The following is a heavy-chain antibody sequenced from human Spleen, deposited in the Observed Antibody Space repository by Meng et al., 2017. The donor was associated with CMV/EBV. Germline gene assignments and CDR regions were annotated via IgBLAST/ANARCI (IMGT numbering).Heavy chain of an antibody. CDR2: ISGSGGST. CDR1: GFTFSSYA. Sequence: GGSLRLSCAASGFTFSSYAMSWVRQAPGKGLEWVSVISGSGGSTYYADSVKGRFTISRDNSKNTLYLQMNSLRADDTAVYYCTRTTSTGTTGDRTYGMDVWGQGTTVTVSS. CDR3: TRTTSTGTTGDRTYGMDV. V-gene: IGHV3-23*01. J-gene: IGHJ6*02. D-gene: IGHD7-27*01.